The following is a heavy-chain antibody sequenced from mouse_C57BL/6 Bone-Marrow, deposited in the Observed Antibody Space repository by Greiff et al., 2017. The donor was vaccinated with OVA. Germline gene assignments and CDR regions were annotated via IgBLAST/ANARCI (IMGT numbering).Heavy chain of an antibody. CDR1: EYEFPSHD. CDR3: ARHPYGPYAMDY. CDR2: INSDGGST. V-gene: IGHV5-2*01. D-gene: IGHD1-1*01. J-gene: IGHJ4*01. Sequence: EVKLMESGGGLVQPGESLKLSCESSEYEFPSHDMSWVRKTPEKRLELVAAINSDGGSTYYPDTMERRFIISRDNTKKTLDLQMSSLRSEDTALYYCARHPYGPYAMDYWGQGTSVTVSS.